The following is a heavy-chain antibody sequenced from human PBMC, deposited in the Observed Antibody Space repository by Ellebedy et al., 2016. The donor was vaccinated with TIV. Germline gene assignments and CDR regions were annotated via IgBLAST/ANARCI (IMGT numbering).Heavy chain of an antibody. CDR3: ARRQAYGDYEYAFDI. D-gene: IGHD4-17*01. CDR1: GGSISSTNW. CDR2: IYHSGST. Sequence: MPSETLSLTCAVSGGSISSTNWWTWARQPPGKGLEWIGEIYHSGSTNYNPSLKSRVTISVDKSKNQASLKLSSVTAADTAVYYCARRQAYGDYEYAFDIWGQGTMVTVPS. J-gene: IGHJ3*02. V-gene: IGHV4-4*02.